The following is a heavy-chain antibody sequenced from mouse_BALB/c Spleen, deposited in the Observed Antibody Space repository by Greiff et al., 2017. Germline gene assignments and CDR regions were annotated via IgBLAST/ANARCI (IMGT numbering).Heavy chain of an antibody. CDR2: ISSGSSTI. Sequence: DVMLVESGGGLVQPGGSRKLSCAASGFTFSSFGMHWVRQAPEKGLEWVAYISSGSSTIYYADTVKGRFTISRDNPKNTLFLQMTSLRSEDTAMYYCARDYGYPYYAMDYWGQGTSVTVSS. CDR1: GFTFSSFG. V-gene: IGHV5-17*02. CDR3: ARDYGYPYYAMDY. J-gene: IGHJ4*01. D-gene: IGHD2-2*01.